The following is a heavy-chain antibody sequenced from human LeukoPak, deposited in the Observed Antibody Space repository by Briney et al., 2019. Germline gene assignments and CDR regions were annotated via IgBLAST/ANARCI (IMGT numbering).Heavy chain of an antibody. J-gene: IGHJ4*02. Sequence: SGPTLVKPTQTLTLTCTFSGFSLGTSGMCVSWIRQPPGKALEWLARIDWDDDKYYSTSLKTRLTISKDTSKNQVVLTMTNMDPVDTATYYCARIPGYCSGGSCYFGTYFDYWGQGTLVTVSS. V-gene: IGHV2-70*11. CDR1: GFSLGTSGMC. CDR3: ARIPGYCSGGSCYFGTYFDY. D-gene: IGHD2-15*01. CDR2: IDWDDDK.